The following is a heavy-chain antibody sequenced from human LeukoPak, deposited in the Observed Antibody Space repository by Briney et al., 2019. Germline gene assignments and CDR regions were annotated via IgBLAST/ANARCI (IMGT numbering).Heavy chain of an antibody. CDR2: IYYSGST. J-gene: IGHJ4*02. CDR3: AREDYDSSNFDY. D-gene: IGHD3-3*01. V-gene: IGHV4-61*01. Sequence: PSETLSLTCTVSGGSVSSGCYYWSWIRQPPGKGLEWIGYIYYSGSTNYNPSLKSRITISVDTSKNQFSLKLSSVTAADTAVYYCAREDYDSSNFDYWGQGTLVTVSS. CDR1: GGSVSSGCYY.